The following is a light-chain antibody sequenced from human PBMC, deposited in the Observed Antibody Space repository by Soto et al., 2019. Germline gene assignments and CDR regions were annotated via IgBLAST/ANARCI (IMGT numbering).Light chain of an antibody. CDR3: HQYNSWPYT. CDR2: GAS. Sequence: ETVMTQSPAILSVSPGERATLSCRASQSVSSNLAWYQQRPGQAPRLLIYGASTRATGIPARFSGSESGTEFTLTISSLHSEDFAVYYCHQYNSWPYTFGHGTKLEIK. J-gene: IGKJ2*01. V-gene: IGKV3-15*01. CDR1: QSVSSN.